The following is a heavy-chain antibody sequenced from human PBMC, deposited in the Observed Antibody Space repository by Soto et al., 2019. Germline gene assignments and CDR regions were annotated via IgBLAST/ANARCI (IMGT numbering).Heavy chain of an antibody. J-gene: IGHJ4*02. D-gene: IGHD2-21*02. CDR2: ISYDGSNK. Sequence: GGSLRLSCAASGFTVSSYGMHWVRQAPGKVLEWVAVISYDGSNKYYADSVKGRFTISRDNSKNTLYLQMNSLRAEDTAVYYCAKVGGNSEYYFDYWGQGTLVTVSS. CDR3: AKVGGNSEYYFDY. CDR1: GFTVSSYG. V-gene: IGHV3-30*18.